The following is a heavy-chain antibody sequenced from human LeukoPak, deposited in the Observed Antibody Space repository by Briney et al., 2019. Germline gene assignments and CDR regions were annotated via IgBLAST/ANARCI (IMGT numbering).Heavy chain of an antibody. J-gene: IGHJ3*02. CDR2: ISWNSGSI. D-gene: IGHD3-3*01. CDR1: GFTFDDYA. V-gene: IGHV3-9*01. Sequence: GRSPRLSCAASGFTFDDYAMHWVRQAPGKGLEWVSGISWNSGSIGYADSVKGRFTISRDNAKNSLYLQMNSLRAEDTALYYCAKDSGRFLEWLPDAFDIWGQGTMVTVSS. CDR3: AKDSGRFLEWLPDAFDI.